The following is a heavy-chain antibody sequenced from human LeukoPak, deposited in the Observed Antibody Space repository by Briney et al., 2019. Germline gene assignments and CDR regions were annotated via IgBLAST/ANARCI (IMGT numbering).Heavy chain of an antibody. CDR2: IIPILGIA. CDR3: ARAGSYLYYYYGMDV. CDR1: GYTFTSYG. V-gene: IGHV1-69*04. J-gene: IGHJ6*02. Sequence: ASVKVSCKASGYTFTSYGISWVRQAPGQGVEWMGRIIPILGIANYAQKFQGRVTITADKSTSTAYMELSSLRSEDTAVYYCARAGSYLYYYYGMDVWGQGTTVTVSS. D-gene: IGHD2-2*02.